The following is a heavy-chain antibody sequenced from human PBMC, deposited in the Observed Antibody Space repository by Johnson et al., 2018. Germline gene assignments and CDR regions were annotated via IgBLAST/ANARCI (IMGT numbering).Heavy chain of an antibody. CDR1: GFTFSSYW. CDR2: INSDGSST. Sequence: VQLVESGGGLVQPGGSLRLSCAASGFTFSSYWMHWVRQAPGKGLVWVSRINSDGSSTSYADSVKGRFTISRDNAKNTLYLQMNSLRAEDTAVYYCARDQQIVVVVAATNGMDVWGQGTTVTVS. CDR3: ARDQQIVVVVAATNGMDV. J-gene: IGHJ6*02. D-gene: IGHD2-15*01. V-gene: IGHV3-74*01.